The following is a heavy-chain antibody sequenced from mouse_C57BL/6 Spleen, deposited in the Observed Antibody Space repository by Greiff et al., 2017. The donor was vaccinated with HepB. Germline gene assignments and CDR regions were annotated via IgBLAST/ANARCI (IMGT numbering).Heavy chain of an antibody. V-gene: IGHV7-3*01. CDR1: GFTFTDYY. CDR2: ISNKANGYTT. Sequence: EVQVVESGGGLVQPGGSLSLSCAASGFTFTDYYMSWVRQPPGQALEWLGFISNKANGYTTEYSASVKGRFTISRDNSQSILYLEMNALRAEDSASYYCASLYYYGSSFYLDYWGQGTTLTVSS. J-gene: IGHJ2*01. D-gene: IGHD1-1*01. CDR3: ASLYYYGSSFYLDY.